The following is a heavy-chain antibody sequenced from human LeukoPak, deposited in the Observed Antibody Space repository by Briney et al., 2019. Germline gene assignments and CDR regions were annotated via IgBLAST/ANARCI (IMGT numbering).Heavy chain of an antibody. D-gene: IGHD3-22*01. Sequence: ASVKVSCTASGYTFTGYYMHWVRQAPGQGLEWMGWINPNSGGTNYAQKFQGRVTMTRDTSISTAYMELSRLRSDDTAVYYCARSSYYYDSSGYDPTFDYWGQGTLVTVSS. CDR1: GYTFTGYY. CDR2: INPNSGGT. V-gene: IGHV1-2*02. CDR3: ARSSYYYDSSGYDPTFDY. J-gene: IGHJ4*02.